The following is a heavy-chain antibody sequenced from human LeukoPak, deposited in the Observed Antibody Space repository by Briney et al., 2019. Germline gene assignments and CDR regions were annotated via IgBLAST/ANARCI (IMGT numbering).Heavy chain of an antibody. CDR1: GFSLSTSGMC. CDR2: IDWDADT. J-gene: IGHJ4*02. Sequence: SGPTLVNPTQTLTLTCTFSGFSLSTSGMCVSWIRQPPGKALESLALIDWDADTYYSTSLKTKLTISKDTSKNQVVLTMTNMDPVDTATYYCTRTYSGSYPVHYWGQGTLVTVSS. V-gene: IGHV2-70*13. CDR3: TRTYSGSYPVHY. D-gene: IGHD1-26*01.